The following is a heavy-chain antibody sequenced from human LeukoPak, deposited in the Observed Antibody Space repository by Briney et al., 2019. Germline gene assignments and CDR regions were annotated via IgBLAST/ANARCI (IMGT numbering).Heavy chain of an antibody. CDR2: IYYSGST. CDR1: GGSISSGGYY. V-gene: IGHV4-31*03. CDR3: ARRGSGSYYNPFAFDI. D-gene: IGHD3-10*01. J-gene: IGHJ3*02. Sequence: PSQTLSLTCTVSGGSISSGGYYWSWIRQHPGKGLEWIGYIYYSGSTYYNPSLKSRVTISVDTSKNQFSLKLSSVTAADTAVYYCARRGSGSYYNPFAFDIWGQGAMVTVSS.